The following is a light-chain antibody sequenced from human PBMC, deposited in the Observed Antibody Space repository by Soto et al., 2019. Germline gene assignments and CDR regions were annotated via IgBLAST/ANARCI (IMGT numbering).Light chain of an antibody. CDR1: SSGVGGYNY. Sequence: QSVLTQPASVSGSPGQSITISCPGTSSGVGGYNYVSWYQQHPGKAPKLMIYDVSNRPSGVSNRLSGSKSGNTASLTISGLQAEDEADYYCSSYTSSSTIFGTGTKVTVL. CDR3: SSYTSSSTI. CDR2: DVS. J-gene: IGLJ1*01. V-gene: IGLV2-14*01.